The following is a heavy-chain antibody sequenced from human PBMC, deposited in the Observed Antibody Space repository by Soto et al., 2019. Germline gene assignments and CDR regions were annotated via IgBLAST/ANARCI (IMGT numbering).Heavy chain of an antibody. V-gene: IGHV3-33*01. J-gene: IGHJ6*02. Sequence: QVQLVESGGGVVQPGRSLRLSCAASGFTFSSYGMHWVRQAPGKGLEWVAVIWYDGSNKYYADSVKGRFTISRDNSKNTLYLQMNSLRAEDTAVYYCAREAGDIVVVPGWEQLVPPYGMDVWGQGTTVTVSS. D-gene: IGHD2-2*01. CDR3: AREAGDIVVVPGWEQLVPPYGMDV. CDR1: GFTFSSYG. CDR2: IWYDGSNK.